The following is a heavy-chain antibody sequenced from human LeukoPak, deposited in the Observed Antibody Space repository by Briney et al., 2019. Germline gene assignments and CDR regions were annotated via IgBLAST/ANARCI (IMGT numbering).Heavy chain of an antibody. CDR2: IYPGDSDT. J-gene: IGHJ3*02. CDR3: ARLYSSSFADAFDI. Sequence: GESLKISCNGSGHXFTSYWIGWVRQMPGKGLEWMGIIYPGDSDTRYSPSFQGQVTISADKSISTAYLQWSSLKASDTAMYYCARLYSSSFADAFDIWGPGTMVTVSS. D-gene: IGHD6-6*01. CDR1: GHXFTSYW. V-gene: IGHV5-51*01.